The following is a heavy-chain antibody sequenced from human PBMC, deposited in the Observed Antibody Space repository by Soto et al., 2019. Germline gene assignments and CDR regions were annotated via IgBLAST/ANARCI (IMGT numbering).Heavy chain of an antibody. CDR2: INHSGST. Sequence: PSETLSLTCAVDGGSFSGYVCSWIRQPPGKGLKWIGEINHSGSTNYIPSLKSRVTISVDTSKKQFSLKLSSVTAADTAVYYCARGRLHLGELSFNYLDFWGQGTLVTVSS. CDR1: GGSFSGYV. J-gene: IGHJ4*02. V-gene: IGHV4-34*01. D-gene: IGHD3-16*02. CDR3: ARGRLHLGELSFNYLDF.